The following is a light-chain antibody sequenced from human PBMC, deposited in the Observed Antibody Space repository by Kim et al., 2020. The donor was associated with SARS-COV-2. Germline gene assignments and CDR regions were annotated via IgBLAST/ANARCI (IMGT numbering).Light chain of an antibody. Sequence: EIVLTQSPGTLSLSPGETATLSCRASQDVRGYLAWYQQRPGQAPRLLIYDASNRATGIPARFSGSGSGTDFILTIHSLEPEDFAVYYCQERGSWQHTFGGGTKVDI. CDR3: QERGSWQHT. CDR2: DAS. J-gene: IGKJ4*01. CDR1: QDVRGY. V-gene: IGKV3-11*01.